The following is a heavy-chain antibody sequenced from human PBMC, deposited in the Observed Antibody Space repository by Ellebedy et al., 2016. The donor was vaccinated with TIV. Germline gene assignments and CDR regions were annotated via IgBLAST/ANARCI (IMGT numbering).Heavy chain of an antibody. CDR1: GFAFGDHF. Sequence: GESLKISCEASGFAFGDHFMTWIRQAPGKGLEWVSHNSPRGSFINYADSVKGRFTISRDNAKNSLYLQMDSLRVEDTAVYYCARVAVTGLAVDYWGQGNLVTVSS. CDR3: ARVAVTGLAVDY. CDR2: NSPRGSFI. J-gene: IGHJ4*02. D-gene: IGHD6-19*01. V-gene: IGHV3-11*05.